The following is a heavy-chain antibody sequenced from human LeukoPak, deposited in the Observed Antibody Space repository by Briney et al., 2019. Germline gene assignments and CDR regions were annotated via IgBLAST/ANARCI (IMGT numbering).Heavy chain of an antibody. J-gene: IGHJ4*02. CDR3: AKDDYGDLLYYFDY. D-gene: IGHD4-17*01. CDR1: GFTFSDYY. Sequence: PGGSLRLSCAASGFTFSDYYMSWIRQAPGKGLEWVSYISSSGSTIYYADSVKGRFTISRDNAKNSLYLQMNSLRAEDTAVYYCAKDDYGDLLYYFDYWGQGTLVTVSS. V-gene: IGHV3-11*01. CDR2: ISSSGSTI.